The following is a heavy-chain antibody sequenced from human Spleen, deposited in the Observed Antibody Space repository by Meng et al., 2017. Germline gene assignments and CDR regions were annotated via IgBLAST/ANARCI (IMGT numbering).Heavy chain of an antibody. V-gene: IGHV4-34*01. CDR1: GGSFSAYS. CDR2: INHSGST. D-gene: IGHD3-22*01. J-gene: IGHJ4*02. CDR3: ARGPKNYYDSSGYYYFFDY. Sequence: HVPLPHLCVGLLKPSEPLSLTGAVYGGSFSAYSWSWIRQPPGKVLDGIGEINHSGSTNYNPSLKSRVTISVDTSKNQFSLKLSSVTAADTAVYYCARGPKNYYDSSGYYYFFDYWGQGTLVTVSS.